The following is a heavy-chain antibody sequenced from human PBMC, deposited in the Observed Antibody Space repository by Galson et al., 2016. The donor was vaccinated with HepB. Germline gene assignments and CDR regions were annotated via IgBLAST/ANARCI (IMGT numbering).Heavy chain of an antibody. J-gene: IGHJ4*02. CDR1: GFTFSCYG. D-gene: IGHD5-24*01. CDR2: ISNDGRDK. CDR3: VREETQMAFAGGGFDD. V-gene: IGHV3-33*05. Sequence: SLRLSCAASGFTFSCYGMHWVRQAPGKGLEWIALISNDGRDKNYADSVKGRFTISRDNSKNTLNLQLTSLRPEDTALYYCVREETQMAFAGGGFDDWGQGTLVTVSS.